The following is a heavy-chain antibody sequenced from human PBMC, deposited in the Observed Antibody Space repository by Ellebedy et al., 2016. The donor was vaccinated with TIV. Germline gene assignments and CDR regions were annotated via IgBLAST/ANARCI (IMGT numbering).Heavy chain of an antibody. CDR2: ISNSASTT. V-gene: IGHV3-48*03. Sequence: PGGSLRLSCVASGFTFSRYEMNWVRQAPGKGLEWVSYISNSASTTYYADSVKGRFTIPRDNAKNSLYLQMHSLRADDTAVYYCARYCAVIQQCNGLDVWGQGTTVTVSS. J-gene: IGHJ6*02. D-gene: IGHD2-21*01. CDR3: ARYCAVIQQCNGLDV. CDR1: GFTFSRYE.